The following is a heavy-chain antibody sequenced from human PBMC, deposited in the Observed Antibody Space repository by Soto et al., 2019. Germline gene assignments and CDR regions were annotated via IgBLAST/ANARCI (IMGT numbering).Heavy chain of an antibody. CDR3: AKDTYSGSYYAFDI. V-gene: IGHV3-43*02. CDR1: GFTFDDYA. D-gene: IGHD1-26*01. CDR2: ISGDGGST. J-gene: IGHJ3*02. Sequence: GGSLRLSCAASGFTFDDYAMHWVRQAPGKGLEWVSLISGDGGSTYYADSVKGRFTISRDNSKNSLYLQMNGLRTEDTALYYCAKDTYSGSYYAFDIWGQGTMVTVSS.